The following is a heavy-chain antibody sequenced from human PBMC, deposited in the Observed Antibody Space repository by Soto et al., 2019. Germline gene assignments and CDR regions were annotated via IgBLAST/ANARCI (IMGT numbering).Heavy chain of an antibody. J-gene: IGHJ5*02. V-gene: IGHV4-39*01. CDR2: IYYSGTS. D-gene: IGHD2-2*01. CDR3: ARLHCDSPNCVPLDP. Sequence: QLQLQESGPGLVKPSETLSLTCTVSGGSIRDDRYYWGWIRQPPGKGLEWIGSIYYSGTSSYNPSLKGRVTMSVETSKKQLSLRLSSVTAADTAVYYCARLHCDSPNCVPLDPWGQGTLVIVSS. CDR1: GGSIRDDRYY.